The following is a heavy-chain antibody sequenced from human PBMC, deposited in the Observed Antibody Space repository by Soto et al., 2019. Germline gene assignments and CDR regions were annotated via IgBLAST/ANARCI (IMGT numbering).Heavy chain of an antibody. CDR2: FIPVYRTL. CDR1: GGSFGKSA. CDR3: ATGVIWIGYFTVDS. D-gene: IGHD3-3*01. J-gene: IGHJ4*02. V-gene: IGHV1-69*13. Sequence: SVKVSCKASGGSFGKSAINWVRLTPGQGLEWLGGFIPVYRTLNYAQKFQGRVTITADESTGTAYMTLSSLASDDTAVYYCATGVIWIGYFTVDSWGQGTRVTVSS.